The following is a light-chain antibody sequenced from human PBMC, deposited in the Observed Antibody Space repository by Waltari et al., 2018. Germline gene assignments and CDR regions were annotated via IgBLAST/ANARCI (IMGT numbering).Light chain of an antibody. CDR3: SSYTSSSTVV. CDR1: SSDVGGYNY. Sequence: QSALTQPASVSGSPGQSITISCTGTSSDVGGYNYVSWYQQHPGKAPKLMIYDVSKRPSWVSNRVSGSKSGNTASLTISGLQAEDEADYYGSSYTSSSTVVFGGGTKLTVL. CDR2: DVS. V-gene: IGLV2-14*01. J-gene: IGLJ2*01.